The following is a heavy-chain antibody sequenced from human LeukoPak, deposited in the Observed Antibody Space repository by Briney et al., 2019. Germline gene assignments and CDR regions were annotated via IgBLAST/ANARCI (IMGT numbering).Heavy chain of an antibody. Sequence: GRSLRLSCAASGFTFSSYAMHWVRQAPGKGLEWVAVISYDGSNKYYADSVKGRFTISRDNAKNTLYLQMNSLRAEDTAVYYCARVSEQWLALGYWGQGTLVTVSS. CDR3: ARVSEQWLALGY. J-gene: IGHJ4*02. CDR2: ISYDGSNK. D-gene: IGHD6-19*01. V-gene: IGHV3-30-3*01. CDR1: GFTFSSYA.